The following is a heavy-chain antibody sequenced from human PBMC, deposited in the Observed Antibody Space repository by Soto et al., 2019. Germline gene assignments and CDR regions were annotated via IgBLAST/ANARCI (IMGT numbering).Heavy chain of an antibody. CDR3: ARERGGYGLFDS. D-gene: IGHD5-18*01. V-gene: IGHV4-61*08. J-gene: IGHJ4*02. Sequence: LSLTCTVSGGSVSSGDFYWSWIRQPPGKGLEWIGNIYYSGSTNYNPSLKSRATISVDTSNDQFSLNLKSVTAADTAVYYCARERGGYGLFDSWGQGTLVTVSS. CDR1: GGSVSSGDFY. CDR2: IYYSGST.